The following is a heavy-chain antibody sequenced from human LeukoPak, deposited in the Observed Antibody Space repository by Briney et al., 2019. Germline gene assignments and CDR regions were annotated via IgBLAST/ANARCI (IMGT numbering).Heavy chain of an antibody. CDR2: ISGSGGST. Sequence: GGSLRLSCAASGFTFSSYAMSWVRQAPGKGLEWVSCISGSGGSTYYADSVKGRFTISRDNSKNTLYLQMNSLRAEDTAVYYCAKELAPRVFGVVITQEIDYWGQGTLVTVSS. J-gene: IGHJ4*02. D-gene: IGHD3-3*01. CDR1: GFTFSSYA. CDR3: AKELAPRVFGVVITQEIDY. V-gene: IGHV3-23*01.